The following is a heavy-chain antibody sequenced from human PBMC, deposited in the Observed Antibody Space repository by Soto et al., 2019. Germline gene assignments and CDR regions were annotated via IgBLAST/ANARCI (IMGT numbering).Heavy chain of an antibody. CDR1: GDSISPYY. Sequence: SETLSLTCTVSGDSISPYYWSWIRQPPGKGLEWIGYIFYSGSTSYNPSLKSRVTISVDTSKNQFSLNLYSLTSADTAVYYCGRDTGYSYGHYRWFDPWGQGALVT. J-gene: IGHJ5*02. V-gene: IGHV4-59*01. D-gene: IGHD5-18*01. CDR3: GRDTGYSYGHYRWFDP. CDR2: IFYSGST.